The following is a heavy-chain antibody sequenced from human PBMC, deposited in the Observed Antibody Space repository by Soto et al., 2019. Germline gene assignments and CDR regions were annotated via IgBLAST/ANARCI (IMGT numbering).Heavy chain of an antibody. CDR3: ARLWFGEPSDY. V-gene: IGHV3-30-3*01. D-gene: IGHD3-10*01. CDR2: ISYDGSNK. J-gene: IGHJ4*02. Sequence: GGSLRLSCAASGFTFSSYAMHWVRQAPGKGLEWVAVISYDGSNKYYADSVKGRFTISRDNSKNTLYLQMNSLRAEDTAVYYCARLWFGEPSDYWGQGTLVTVSS. CDR1: GFTFSSYA.